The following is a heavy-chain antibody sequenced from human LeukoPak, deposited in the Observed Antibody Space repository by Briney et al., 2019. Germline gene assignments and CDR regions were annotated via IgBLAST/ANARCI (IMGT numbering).Heavy chain of an antibody. CDR2: ISAYNGNT. J-gene: IGHJ3*02. CDR1: GYTFTSYG. D-gene: IGHD3-22*01. Sequence: ASVKVSCKASGYTFTSYGISWVRQAPGQGLEWMGWISAYNGNTNYAQKLQGRVTMTTDTSTSTAYMELRSLRSDDTAVYYCARSSYYYDSSGYYPHDAFDIWGQGTMDTVSS. CDR3: ARSSYYYDSSGYYPHDAFDI. V-gene: IGHV1-18*01.